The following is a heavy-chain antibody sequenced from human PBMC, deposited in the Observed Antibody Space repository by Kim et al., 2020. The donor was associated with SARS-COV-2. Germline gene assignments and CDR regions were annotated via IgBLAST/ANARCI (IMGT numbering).Heavy chain of an antibody. V-gene: IGHV5-51*01. D-gene: IGHD2-2*01. CDR3: AASGYQLQGPDY. J-gene: IGHJ4*02. CDR2: IYPGDSDT. Sequence: GESLKISCKGSEYSFTAHWNAWVRQLPGQGLEWMGIIYPGDSDTRYSTSFEGQVTISADESSKTSYLQRSRLTASATAMYYSAASGYQLQGPDYWGQGTL. CDR1: EYSFTAHW.